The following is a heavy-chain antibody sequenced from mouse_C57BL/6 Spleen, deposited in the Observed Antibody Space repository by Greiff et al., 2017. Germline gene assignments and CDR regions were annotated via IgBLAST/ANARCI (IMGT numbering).Heavy chain of an antibody. D-gene: IGHD2-5*01. CDR1: GFTFSDYY. CDR3: ARVPYYSNYGGDY. Sequence: EVKLMESEGGLVQPGSSMKLSCTASGFTFSDYYMAWVRQVPEKGLEWVANINYDGSSTYYLDSLKSRFIISRDNAKNILYLQMSSLKSEDTATYYCARVPYYSNYGGDYWGQGTTLTVSS. V-gene: IGHV5-16*01. J-gene: IGHJ2*01. CDR2: INYDGSST.